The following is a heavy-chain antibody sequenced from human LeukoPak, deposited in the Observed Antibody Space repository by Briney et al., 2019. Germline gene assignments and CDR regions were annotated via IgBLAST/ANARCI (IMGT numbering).Heavy chain of an antibody. V-gene: IGHV4-61*02. CDR2: IYASGST. CDR1: GGSISSSSYY. J-gene: IGHJ4*02. D-gene: IGHD3-10*01. Sequence: KPSETLSLTCTVSGGSISSSSYYWNWIRQPAGKGLEWIGRIYASGSTNYNPSLQSRVTMSVDTSMNQVSLKLTSVTAADTAVYYCARDTGSGNYWGAHYFDYWGQGTLVTVSS. CDR3: ARDTGSGNYWGAHYFDY.